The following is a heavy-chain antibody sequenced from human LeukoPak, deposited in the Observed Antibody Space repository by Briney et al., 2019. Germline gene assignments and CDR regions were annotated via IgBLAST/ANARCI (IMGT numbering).Heavy chain of an antibody. CDR3: AKDSPYSNYEGNWLDP. Sequence: GGSLRLSCAASGFTFSSYAMHWARQAPGKGLEYVSAISSNGGSTYYANSVKGRFTISRDNSKNTLYLQMNSLRTEDTAVYYCAKDSPYSNYEGNWLDPWGQGTLVTVSS. D-gene: IGHD4-11*01. CDR2: ISSNGGST. V-gene: IGHV3-64*01. CDR1: GFTFSSYA. J-gene: IGHJ5*02.